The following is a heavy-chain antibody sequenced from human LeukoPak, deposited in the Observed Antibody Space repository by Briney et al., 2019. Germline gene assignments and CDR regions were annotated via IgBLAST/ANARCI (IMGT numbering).Heavy chain of an antibody. D-gene: IGHD2-15*01. CDR3: ARPRYCSGGSCSKDWFDP. CDR1: GGTFSSYA. Sequence: SVKVSCKASGGTFSSYAISWVRQAPGQGLEWMGGIIPIFGTANYAQKFQGRVTITADESTSTAYMELSSLRSEDTAVYYCARPRYCSGGSCSKDWFDPWGQGTLITVSS. J-gene: IGHJ5*02. V-gene: IGHV1-69*13. CDR2: IIPIFGTA.